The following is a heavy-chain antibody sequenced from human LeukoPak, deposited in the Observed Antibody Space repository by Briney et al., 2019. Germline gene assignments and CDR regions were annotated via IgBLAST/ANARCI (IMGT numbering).Heavy chain of an antibody. J-gene: IGHJ6*02. V-gene: IGHV1-8*02. CDR1: GYTFTSYG. D-gene: IGHD2-15*01. Sequence: GASVKVSCKASGYTFTSYGISWVRQATGQGLEWMGWMNPNSGNTGYAQKFQGRVTMTRSTSISTAYMELSSLRSEDTAVYYCARVPQGWFSIYYYYYGMDVWGQGTTVTVSS. CDR2: MNPNSGNT. CDR3: ARVPQGWFSIYYYYYGMDV.